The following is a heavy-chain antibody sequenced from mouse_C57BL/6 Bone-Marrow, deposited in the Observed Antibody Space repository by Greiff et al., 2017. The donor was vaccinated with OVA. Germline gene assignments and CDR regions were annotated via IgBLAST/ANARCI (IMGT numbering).Heavy chain of an antibody. J-gene: IGHJ2*01. V-gene: IGHV1-81*01. CDR3: ARENYYGSGLDY. CDR2: IYPRSGNT. CDR1: GYTFTSYG. D-gene: IGHD1-1*01. Sequence: QVHVKQSGAELARPGASVKLSCKASGYTFTSYGISWVKQRTGQGLEWIGEIYPRSGNTYYNEKFKGKATLTADKSSSTAYMELRSLTSEDSAVYFCARENYYGSGLDYWGQGTTLTVSS.